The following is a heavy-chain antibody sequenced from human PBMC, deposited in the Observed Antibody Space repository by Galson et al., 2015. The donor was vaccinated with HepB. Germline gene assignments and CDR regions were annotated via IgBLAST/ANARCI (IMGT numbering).Heavy chain of an antibody. CDR1: GFFFGDNP. D-gene: IGHD2-15*01. CDR3: ARGDCSGPICYIKS. CDR2: ISWNGDNI. V-gene: IGHV3-9*01. Sequence: SLRLSCAASGFFFGDNPLNWVRQTPGRGLEWVSGISWNGDNIAYADSVKGRFTISRDNAEKSLSLQMKNLGPEDTAMYYCARGDCSGPICYIKSWGQGILGTVAP. J-gene: IGHJ4*02.